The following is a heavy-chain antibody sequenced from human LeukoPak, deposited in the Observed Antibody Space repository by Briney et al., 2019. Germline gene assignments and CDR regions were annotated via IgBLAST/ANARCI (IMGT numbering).Heavy chain of an antibody. D-gene: IGHD6-13*01. Sequence: PSGTLSLTCAVSGGSISSSNWWSWVRQPPGEGLEWIGSIYYSGSTYYNPSLKSRVTISVDTSKNQFSLKLSSVTAADTAVYYCARYSTYNYWGQGTLVTVSS. CDR1: GGSISSSNW. J-gene: IGHJ4*02. CDR2: IYYSGST. CDR3: ARYSTYNY. V-gene: IGHV4-4*02.